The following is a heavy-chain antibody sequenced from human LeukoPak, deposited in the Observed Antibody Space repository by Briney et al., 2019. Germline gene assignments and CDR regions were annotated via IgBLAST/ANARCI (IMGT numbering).Heavy chain of an antibody. CDR2: INPNSANT. V-gene: IGHV1-8*02. Sequence: ASVKVSCKASGYTFTGYYMHWVRQAPGQGLEWMGWINPNSANTGYAQKFQGRVTMTRNTSISTAYMELSSLRSEDTAVYYCARVPSGGNKFDPWGQGTLVTVSS. CDR1: GYTFTGYY. D-gene: IGHD6-25*01. J-gene: IGHJ5*02. CDR3: ARVPSGGNKFDP.